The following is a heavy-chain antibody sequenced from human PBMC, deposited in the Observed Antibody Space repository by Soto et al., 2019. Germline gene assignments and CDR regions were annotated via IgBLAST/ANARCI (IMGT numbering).Heavy chain of an antibody. Sequence: GGSLRLSCAASGFTFSSYGMHWVRQAPGKGLEWVAVISYDGSNKYYADSVKGRFTISRDNSKNTLYLQMNSLRAEDTAVYYCAKEAGVRWPLFDYWGQGTLVTVSS. J-gene: IGHJ4*02. CDR2: ISYDGSNK. D-gene: IGHD4-17*01. CDR1: GFTFSSYG. CDR3: AKEAGVRWPLFDY. V-gene: IGHV3-30*18.